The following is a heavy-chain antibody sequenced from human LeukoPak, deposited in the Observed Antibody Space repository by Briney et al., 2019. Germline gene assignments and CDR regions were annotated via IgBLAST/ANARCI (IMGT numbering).Heavy chain of an antibody. Sequence: GGSLRLSCAASGFTFSSYGMHWVRQAPGKGLEWVAVISYDGSNKYYADSVKGRFTISRDNSKNTLYLQMNSLRAGDTAVYYCAKADYWGQGTLVTVSS. V-gene: IGHV3-30*18. CDR3: AKADY. J-gene: IGHJ4*02. CDR2: ISYDGSNK. CDR1: GFTFSSYG.